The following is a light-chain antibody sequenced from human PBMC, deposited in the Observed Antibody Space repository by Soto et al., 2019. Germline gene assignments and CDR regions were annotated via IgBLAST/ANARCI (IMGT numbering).Light chain of an antibody. CDR2: GAS. CDR3: QQYNNWPPGT. V-gene: IGKV3D-15*01. J-gene: IGKJ2*02. Sequence: EIVMTQSPATLSVSPGERATLSCRASQSVSSNLAWYQQKPGQAPRLLIYGASTRATGIPARFSGSGSGTEITLTISRLQSEDFAVYYCQQYNNWPPGTFGQGTKLEI. CDR1: QSVSSN.